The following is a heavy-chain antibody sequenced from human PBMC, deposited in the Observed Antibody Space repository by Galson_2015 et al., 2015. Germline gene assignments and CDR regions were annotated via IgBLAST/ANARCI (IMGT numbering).Heavy chain of an antibody. V-gene: IGHV4-30-4*01. CDR2: YNSGSA. Sequence: YNSGSADYNSSLTRRITMSVDWSKNQVSLELRSVTAADTAVYFCARSLGWIGYRYSGLDVWGQGISVTVSS. D-gene: IGHD3/OR15-3a*01. J-gene: IGHJ6*02. CDR3: ARSLGWIGYRYSGLDV.